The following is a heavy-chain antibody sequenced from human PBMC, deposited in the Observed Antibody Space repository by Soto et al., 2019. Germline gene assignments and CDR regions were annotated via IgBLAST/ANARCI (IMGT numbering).Heavy chain of an antibody. J-gene: IGHJ4*02. CDR2: IYYSGST. V-gene: IGHV4-59*01. CDR3: ARGRAGYNPYYFDY. CDR1: GGSISSYY. Sequence: PSETLSLTCTVSGGSISSYYWSWIRQPPRKGLEWIGYIYYSGSTNYNPSLKSRVTISEDTSKNQFSLKLSFVTAVDTAVYYCARGRAGYNPYYFDYWGQGTLVTVSS. D-gene: IGHD5-12*01.